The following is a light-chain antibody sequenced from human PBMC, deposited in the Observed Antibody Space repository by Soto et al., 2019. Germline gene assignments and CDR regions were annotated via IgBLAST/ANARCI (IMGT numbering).Light chain of an antibody. CDR1: QGVSSN. Sequence: EIVMTQSPATLSVSPGERATLSCRASQGVSSNLAWYQQKPGQARRLLIYGASTRATGIPARFSGSGSGTEFTLTISSLQSEDFAVYYCQQYNNWPPELTFGGGTKVEIK. J-gene: IGKJ4*01. V-gene: IGKV3-15*01. CDR2: GAS. CDR3: QQYNNWPPELT.